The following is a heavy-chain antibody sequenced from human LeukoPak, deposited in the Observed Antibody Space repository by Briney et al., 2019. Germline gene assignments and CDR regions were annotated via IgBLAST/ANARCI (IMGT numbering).Heavy chain of an antibody. Sequence: PGGSLRLSCAASGFTFSDYYMSWIRQSPGKGLEWIGEISAGGNSNENPSLKSRVTISVDRSKNQFSLILNSVTAADTALYYCARAVVQRNGPFDYWGQGTLVTVSS. CDR3: ARAVVQRNGPFDY. V-gene: IGHV4-34*01. D-gene: IGHD1-1*01. CDR1: GFTFSDYY. CDR2: ISAGGNS. J-gene: IGHJ4*02.